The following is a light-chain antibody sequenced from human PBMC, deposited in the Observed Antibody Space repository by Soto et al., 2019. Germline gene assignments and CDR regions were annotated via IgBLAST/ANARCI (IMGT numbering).Light chain of an antibody. CDR3: QQRSNWPT. CDR1: QSVSSY. V-gene: IGKV3-11*01. J-gene: IGKJ5*01. Sequence: EIVLTQSPATLSLSPGERATLSCRASQSVSSYLAWYKQKPGQAPRLLIYDASNRATGIPTRFSGSGSGTDFTLIISSLEPEDFAVYYCQQRSNWPTYGQRTRRE. CDR2: DAS.